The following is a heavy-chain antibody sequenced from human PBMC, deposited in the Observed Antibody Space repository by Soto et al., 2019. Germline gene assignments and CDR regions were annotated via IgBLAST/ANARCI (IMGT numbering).Heavy chain of an antibody. CDR3: ASRYDCWSGYSRYPRYYCYCYMVI. J-gene: IGHJ6*03. CDR1: GYTFTSYD. D-gene: IGHD3-3*01. Sequence: QVQLVQSGAEVKKPGASVKVSCKASGYTFTSYDINWVRQATGQGLEWMGWMNPNSGNTGYAQKFQGRDTMTRNTPISTDYMELSRLRSEDTAVYYCASRYDCWSGYSRYPRYYCYCYMVIWSKGPTVTVSS. CDR2: MNPNSGNT. V-gene: IGHV1-8*01.